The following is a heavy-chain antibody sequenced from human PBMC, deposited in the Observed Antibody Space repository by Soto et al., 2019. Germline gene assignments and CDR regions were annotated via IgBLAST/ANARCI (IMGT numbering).Heavy chain of an antibody. CDR2: ISVSADNT. CDR1: GLSLGSYP. V-gene: IGHV3-23*01. Sequence: GGSLRLSGAGAGLSLGSYPMRWVRQAPGKGLQWVSSISVSADNTYYAASVRRRFNISRDSSKRTLYLQMNSLRAEDTAVYYCAKDGIRGXHMDHWGQGXPVTVSS. D-gene: IGHD1-1*01. J-gene: IGHJ4*02. CDR3: AKDGIRGXHMDH.